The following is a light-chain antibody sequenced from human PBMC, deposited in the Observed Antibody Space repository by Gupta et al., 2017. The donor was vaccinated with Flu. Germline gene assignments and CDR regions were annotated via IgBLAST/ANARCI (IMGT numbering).Light chain of an antibody. CDR2: EDN. V-gene: IGLV1-51*02. CDR3: GTWDSGMFAVV. CDR1: SSNIGSNG. J-gene: IGLJ3*02. Sequence: QSVLTQPPSVSAAPGQKVTISCSGSSSNIGSNGVSWYQQLPGTAPKLLIYEDNKRPSGIPDRFSGSKSGTSATLGITGLQTGDEADYYCGTWDSGMFAVVFGGGTKLTVV.